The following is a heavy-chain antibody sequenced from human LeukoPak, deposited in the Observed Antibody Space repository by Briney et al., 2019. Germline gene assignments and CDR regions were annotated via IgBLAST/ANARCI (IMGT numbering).Heavy chain of an antibody. D-gene: IGHD1-26*01. Sequence: PGGSLRLSCAASGFTFSGSAIHWVRQSSGQGLEWVGHIDKKDNFYATTSAASVTGRFTISRDDSKNTAYLQMNSLKTEDTALYYCTRDSGTYNWLDPWGQGTLVTVSS. CDR3: TRDSGTYNWLDP. J-gene: IGHJ5*02. V-gene: IGHV3-73*01. CDR1: GFTFSGSA. CDR2: IDKKDNFYAT.